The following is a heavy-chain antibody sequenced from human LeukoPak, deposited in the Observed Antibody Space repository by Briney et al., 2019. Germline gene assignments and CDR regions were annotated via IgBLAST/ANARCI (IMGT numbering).Heavy chain of an antibody. CDR3: ARDKIVVVVAATPANWFDP. D-gene: IGHD2-15*01. CDR1: GYTFTSYG. CDR2: ISAYNGNT. V-gene: IGHV1-18*01. Sequence: ASVKVSCKASGYTFTSYGISWVRQAPGQGLEWMGWISAYNGNTNYAQKLQGRVTMTTDTSTSTAHMELRSLRSDDTAVYYCARDKIVVVVAATPANWFDPWGQGTLVTVSS. J-gene: IGHJ5*02.